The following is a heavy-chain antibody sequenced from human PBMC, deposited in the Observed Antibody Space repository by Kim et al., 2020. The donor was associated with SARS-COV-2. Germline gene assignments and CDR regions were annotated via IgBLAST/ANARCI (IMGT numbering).Heavy chain of an antibody. CDR3: ARDIPHYYDSSGYYCSAFDI. CDR1: GFTFSSYS. CDR2: ISSSSSTI. Sequence: GGSLRLSCAASGFTFSSYSMNWVRQAPGKGLEWVSYISSSSSTIYYADSVKGRFTISRDNAKNSLYLQMNSLRDEDTAVYYCARDIPHYYDSSGYYCSAFDIWGQGTMVTVSS. V-gene: IGHV3-48*02. D-gene: IGHD3-22*01. J-gene: IGHJ3*02.